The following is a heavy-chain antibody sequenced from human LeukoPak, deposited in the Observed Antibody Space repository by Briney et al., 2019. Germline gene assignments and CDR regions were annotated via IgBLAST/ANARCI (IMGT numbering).Heavy chain of an antibody. CDR2: INHSGST. CDR3: ARLQSCCSGGSCYGYYYYYGMDV. D-gene: IGHD2-15*01. J-gene: IGHJ6*02. Sequence: PSETLSLTCAVYGGSFSGYCWSWIRQPPGKGLEWIGEINHSGSTNYNPSLKSRVTISVDTSKNQFSLKLSSVTAADTAVYYCARLQSCCSGGSCYGYYYYYGMDVWGQGTTVTVSS. CDR1: GGSFSGYC. V-gene: IGHV4-34*01.